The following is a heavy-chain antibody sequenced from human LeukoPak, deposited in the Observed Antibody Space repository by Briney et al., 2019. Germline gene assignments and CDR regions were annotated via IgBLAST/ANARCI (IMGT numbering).Heavy chain of an antibody. Sequence: GGSLRLSCAASGFTFDDYAMHWVRQAPGKGLEWVSGINWNSGSIGYADSVKGRFTISRDNSKNTLYLQMNSLRAGDTAVYYCAKVAEVGATGYYYYMDVWGKGTTVTISS. J-gene: IGHJ6*03. V-gene: IGHV3-9*01. CDR1: GFTFDDYA. CDR2: INWNSGSI. D-gene: IGHD1-26*01. CDR3: AKVAEVGATGYYYYMDV.